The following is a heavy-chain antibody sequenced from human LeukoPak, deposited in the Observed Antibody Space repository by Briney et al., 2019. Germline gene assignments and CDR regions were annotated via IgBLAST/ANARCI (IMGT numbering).Heavy chain of an antibody. CDR1: GYTFTSYG. D-gene: IGHD5-18*01. CDR3: ARGESTWLQLWPMPKSAFDI. V-gene: IGHV1-18*01. Sequence: ASVKVSCKASGYTFTSYGISWVRQAPGQGLEWMGWISAYNGNTNYAQKLQGRVTMTTDTSTSTAYMELRSLRSDDTAVYYCARGESTWLQLWPMPKSAFDIWGQGTMVTVSS. J-gene: IGHJ3*02. CDR2: ISAYNGNT.